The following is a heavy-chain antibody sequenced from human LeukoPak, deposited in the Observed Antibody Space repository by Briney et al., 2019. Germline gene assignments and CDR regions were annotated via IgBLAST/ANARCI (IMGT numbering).Heavy chain of an antibody. Sequence: GASVKVSCKASGYTFVGYYLHWVRQAPGQGLEWMAWIDPSTGNTRYAQKFQGRITVTRDTSISTTYMELSWLTSDDTALYYYAREYSASEHWGQGTLVTVSS. J-gene: IGHJ1*01. D-gene: IGHD4-11*01. CDR3: AREYSASEH. V-gene: IGHV1-2*02. CDR1: GYTFVGYY. CDR2: IDPSTGNT.